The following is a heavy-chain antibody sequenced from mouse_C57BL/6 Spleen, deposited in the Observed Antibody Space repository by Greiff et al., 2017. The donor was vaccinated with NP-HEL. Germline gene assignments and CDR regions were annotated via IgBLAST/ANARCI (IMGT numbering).Heavy chain of an antibody. CDR1: GYAFSSSW. Sequence: QVQLQQSGPELVKPGASVKISCKASGYAFSSSWMNWVKQRPGKGLEWIGRIYPGDGDTNYNGKFKGKATLTADKSSSTAYMQLSSLTSEDSAVYFCAGVTTRHYYAMDYWGQGTSVTVSS. D-gene: IGHD2-2*01. CDR2: IYPGDGDT. J-gene: IGHJ4*01. CDR3: AGVTTRHYYAMDY. V-gene: IGHV1-82*01.